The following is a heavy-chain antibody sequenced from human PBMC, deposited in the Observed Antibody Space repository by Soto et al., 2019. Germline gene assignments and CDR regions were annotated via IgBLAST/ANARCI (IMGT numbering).Heavy chain of an antibody. J-gene: IGHJ6*02. CDR2: ITSSSSTI. V-gene: IGHV3-48*03. Sequence: GGSLRLSCAASGFTFSTYEMNWVRQAPGKGLEWISYITSSSSTIYYADSVKGRFTISRDNAKNSLYLQMNSLRAEDTALYYCARFDRYYYYGMDVWGQGTTVTVS. CDR1: GFTFSTYE. CDR3: ARFDRYYYYGMDV.